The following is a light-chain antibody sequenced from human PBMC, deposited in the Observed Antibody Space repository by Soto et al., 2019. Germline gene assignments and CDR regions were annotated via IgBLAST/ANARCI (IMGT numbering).Light chain of an antibody. V-gene: IGKV1-5*01. Sequence: DIPMTQSPSTLSASVGDRVTITCRASQSINSWLAWYQQKPGKAPKLLIYGASSLESGVPSKFSGSGSVTEFTRTIDSLQPDDFATYYCQQYSSSSPTFGQGTKLEIK. CDR2: GAS. J-gene: IGKJ2*01. CDR1: QSINSW. CDR3: QQYSSSSPT.